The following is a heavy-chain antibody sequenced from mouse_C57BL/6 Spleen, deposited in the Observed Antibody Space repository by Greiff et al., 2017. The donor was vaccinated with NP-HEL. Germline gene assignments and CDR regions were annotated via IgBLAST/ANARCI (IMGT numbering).Heavy chain of an antibody. D-gene: IGHD2-3*01. CDR3: TNDGYYPFDY. V-gene: IGHV1-15*01. CDR1: GYTFTDYE. CDR2: IDPETGGT. J-gene: IGHJ2*01. Sequence: QVQLQQSGAELVRPGASVTLSCKASGYTFTDYEMHWVKQTPVHGLEWIGAIDPETGGTAYNQKFKGKAILTADKSSSTAYMELRSLTSEDSAVYYCTNDGYYPFDYWGQGTTLTVSS.